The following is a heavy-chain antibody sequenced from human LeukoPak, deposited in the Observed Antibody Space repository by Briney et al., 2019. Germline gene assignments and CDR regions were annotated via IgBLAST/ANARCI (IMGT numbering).Heavy chain of an antibody. CDR3: ARRITIFGVVSATPARTDV. J-gene: IGHJ6*02. Sequence: ASVKVSCKASGYTFTSYYMHWVRQAPGQGLEWMGIINPSGGSTSYAQKFQGRVTMTRDTSTSTVYMELSSLRSEDTAVYYCARRITIFGVVSATPARTDVWGQGTTVTVSS. D-gene: IGHD3-3*01. V-gene: IGHV1-46*01. CDR1: GYTFTSYY. CDR2: INPSGGST.